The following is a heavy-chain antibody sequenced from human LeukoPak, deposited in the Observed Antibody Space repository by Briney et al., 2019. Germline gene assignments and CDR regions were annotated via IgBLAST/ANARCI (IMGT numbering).Heavy chain of an antibody. CDR3: ARGQHLDYLNY. V-gene: IGHV3-30-3*01. Sequence: PGGSLRLSCAASGFTFSSYAMHWVRQAPGKGLEWVAVISYDGSNKYYADSVKGRFTISRDNSENTLYLQMNSLRAEDTAVYYCARGQHLDYLNYWGQGTLVTVSS. CDR2: ISYDGSNK. J-gene: IGHJ4*02. D-gene: IGHD6-13*01. CDR1: GFTFSSYA.